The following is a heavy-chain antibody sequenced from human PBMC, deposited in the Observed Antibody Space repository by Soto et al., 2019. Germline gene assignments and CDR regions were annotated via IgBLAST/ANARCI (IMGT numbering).Heavy chain of an antibody. J-gene: IGHJ4*02. D-gene: IGHD1-26*01. CDR1: GYTFTSYG. CDR3: ARDRLGATGDY. CDR2: ISAYNTNT. Sequence: ASVKVSCKASGYTFTSYGISWVRQAPGQGLEWMGWISAYNTNTSYAQKLQGRVTMTTDTSTSTSYMELRSLRSDDTAVYFCARDRLGATGDYWGQGTLVTVSS. V-gene: IGHV1-18*01.